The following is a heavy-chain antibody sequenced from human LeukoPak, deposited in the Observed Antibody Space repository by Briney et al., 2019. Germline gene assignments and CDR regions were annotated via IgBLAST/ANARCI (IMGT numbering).Heavy chain of an antibody. J-gene: IGHJ4*02. CDR3: ARGGRIGDYGDDDYYFDY. V-gene: IGHV1-69*05. CDR1: GGTFSSYA. CDR2: TIPIFGTA. Sequence: SVKVSCKASGGTFSSYAISWVRQAPGQGLEWMGGTIPIFGTANYAQKFQGRVTITTDESTSTAYMELSSLRSEDTAVYYCARGGRIGDYGDDDYYFDYWGQGTLVTVSS. D-gene: IGHD4-17*01.